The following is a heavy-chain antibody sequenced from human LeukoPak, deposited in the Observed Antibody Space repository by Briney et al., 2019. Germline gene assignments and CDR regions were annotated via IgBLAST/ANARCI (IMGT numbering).Heavy chain of an antibody. CDR3: ARGLLTGEDY. J-gene: IGHJ4*02. V-gene: IGHV4-34*01. Sequence: SETLSLTCAVYGGSFSGYYWSWIRQPPGKGLEWIGEINHSGSTNYNPSLKSRVTISVDTSKNQFPLKLSSVTAADTAVYYCARGLLTGEDYWGQGTLVTVSS. CDR1: GGSFSGYY. CDR2: INHSGST. D-gene: IGHD7-27*01.